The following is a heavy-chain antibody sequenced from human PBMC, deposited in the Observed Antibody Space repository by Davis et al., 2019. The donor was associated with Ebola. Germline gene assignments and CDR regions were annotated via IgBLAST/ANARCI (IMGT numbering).Heavy chain of an antibody. CDR1: GGSISSSSYY. CDR2: IYYSGST. J-gene: IGHJ3*02. D-gene: IGHD3-22*01. CDR3: ARISYYYDSSGYYRGAFDI. V-gene: IGHV4-39*07. Sequence: GSLRLSCTVSGGSISSSSYYWGWIRQPPGKGLEWSGSIYYSGSTYYNPSLKSRVTISVDTSKNQFSLKLSSVTAADTAVYYCARISYYYDSSGYYRGAFDIWGQGTMVTVSS.